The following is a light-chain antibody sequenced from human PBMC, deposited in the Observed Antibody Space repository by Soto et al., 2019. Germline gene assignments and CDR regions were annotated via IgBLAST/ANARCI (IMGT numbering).Light chain of an antibody. Sequence: QPVLTQPPSASGTPGQSVSISCSGRNSNIGRNTVNWYQQLPGTAPKLLIYSNNQRPSGVPDRFSGSKSGTSASLAISGLQSEDEADYYCAAWDDSLNGPLFGGGTKLTVL. V-gene: IGLV1-44*01. CDR1: NSNIGRNT. J-gene: IGLJ2*01. CDR3: AAWDDSLNGPL. CDR2: SNN.